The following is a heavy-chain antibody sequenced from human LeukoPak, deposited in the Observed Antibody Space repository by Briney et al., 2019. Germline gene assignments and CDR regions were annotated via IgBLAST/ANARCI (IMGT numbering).Heavy chain of an antibody. CDR3: ARDPVPVSPHAFDI. CDR2: IYYSGST. D-gene: IGHD2-2*01. J-gene: IGHJ3*02. CDR1: GGSISSGDYY. Sequence: SQTLSLTCTVAGGSISSGDYYWSWIRQPPGKGLEWIGYIYYSGSTYYNPSLKSRVTISVDTSKNQFSLKLSSVTAADTAVYYCARDPVPVSPHAFDIWGQGTMVTVSS. V-gene: IGHV4-30-4*08.